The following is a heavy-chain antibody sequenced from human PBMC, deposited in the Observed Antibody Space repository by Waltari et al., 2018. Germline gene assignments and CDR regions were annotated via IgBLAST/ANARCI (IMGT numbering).Heavy chain of an antibody. CDR2: ISGNGDST. CDR3: ARGAVSTYRFYYYYMDV. J-gene: IGHJ6*03. D-gene: IGHD4-4*01. Sequence: EVQLVESGGSVVRPGGSLRLSCIASASSFGIFGDYGMSWVRQAPGKGLEWVAGISGNGDSTGYVDSVKGRFTISRDNAKNSLYLHMNSLRAEDTAFYYCARGAVSTYRFYYYYMDVWGKGTTVTVSS. CDR1: ASSFGIFGDYG. V-gene: IGHV3-20*04.